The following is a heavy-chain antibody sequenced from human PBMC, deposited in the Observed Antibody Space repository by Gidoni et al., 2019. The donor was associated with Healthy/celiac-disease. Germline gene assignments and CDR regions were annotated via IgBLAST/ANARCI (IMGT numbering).Heavy chain of an antibody. D-gene: IGHD3-3*01. CDR2: INAGNGNT. Sequence: QVQLVQSGAEVKKPGASVKVSCKASGYTFTSYAMHWVRQAPGQRLEWMGWINAGNGNTKYAQKFQGRVTITRDTSASTAYMELSSLRSEDTAVYYCARERFLEWELDYWGQGTLVTVSS. CDR1: GYTFTSYA. CDR3: ARERFLEWELDY. J-gene: IGHJ4*02. V-gene: IGHV1-3*01.